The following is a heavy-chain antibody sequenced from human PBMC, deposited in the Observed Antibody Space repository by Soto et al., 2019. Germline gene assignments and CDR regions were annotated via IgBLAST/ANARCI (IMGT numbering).Heavy chain of an antibody. CDR1: GGSISSGGYY. CDR2: IYYSGST. J-gene: IGHJ5*02. CDR3: ARVRRSSSWYLDVSWFDP. V-gene: IGHV4-30-4*01. Sequence: SETLSLTCTVSGGSISSGGYYWSWIRQPPGKGLEWIGYIYYSGSTYYKPSLKSRVTISVDTSKNQFSLKLSSVTAADTAVFYCARVRRSSSWYLDVSWFDPWGQGTLVTVSS. D-gene: IGHD6-13*01.